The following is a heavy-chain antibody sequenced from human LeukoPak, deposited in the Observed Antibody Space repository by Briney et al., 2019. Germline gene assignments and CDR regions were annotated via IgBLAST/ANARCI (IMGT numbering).Heavy chain of an antibody. Sequence: PSETLSLTRTVSGGSISSSSYYWGWIRQPPGKGLEWIGSIYYSGSTYYNPSLKSRVTISVDTSKNQFSLKLSSVTAADTAVYYCARSSGWYEVYFDYWGQGTLVTVSS. CDR1: GGSISSSSYY. CDR3: ARSSGWYEVYFDY. J-gene: IGHJ4*02. CDR2: IYYSGST. V-gene: IGHV4-39*01. D-gene: IGHD6-19*01.